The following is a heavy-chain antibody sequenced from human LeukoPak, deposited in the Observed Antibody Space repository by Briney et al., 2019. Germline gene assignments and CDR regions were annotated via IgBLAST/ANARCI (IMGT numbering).Heavy chain of an antibody. CDR1: GFTFSSCW. Sequence: GGSLRLSCAASGFTFSSCWMNWVRQAPGKGLVWVSRIASDGSSTTYADSVKGRFTISRDNAKNSLYLQMNSLRAEDTAVYYCARGPLWSGFDYWGQGTLVTVSS. V-gene: IGHV3-74*01. J-gene: IGHJ4*02. D-gene: IGHD3-3*01. CDR2: IASDGSST. CDR3: ARGPLWSGFDY.